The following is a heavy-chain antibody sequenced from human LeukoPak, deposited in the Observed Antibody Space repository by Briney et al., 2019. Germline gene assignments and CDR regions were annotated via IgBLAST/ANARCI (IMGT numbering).Heavy chain of an antibody. V-gene: IGHV3-30-3*01. D-gene: IGHD6-13*01. J-gene: IGHJ4*02. Sequence: PGGSLRLSCAASGFTFSSYAMHWVRQAPGKGLEWVAVISYDGSNKYYEDSVKGRFTISRDNSKNTLYLQMNSLRAEDTAVYYCASWKRIAAAGSDYWGQGTLVTVSS. CDR3: ASWKRIAAAGSDY. CDR1: GFTFSSYA. CDR2: ISYDGSNK.